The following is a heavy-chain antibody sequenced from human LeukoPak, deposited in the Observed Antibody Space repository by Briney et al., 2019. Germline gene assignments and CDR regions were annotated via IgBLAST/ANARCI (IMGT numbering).Heavy chain of an antibody. CDR1: GFPFSSYA. CDR3: AKDSSGCYDY. CDR2: ISGSGGST. J-gene: IGHJ4*02. D-gene: IGHD6-19*01. Sequence: GGALRLSCAASGFPFSSYAMSWVRQAPGKGLAGVSAISGSGGSTYYANSVKGRFTISRDNSKNTLYLQMNSLRAEDTAVYYCAKDSSGCYDYWGQGTLVTVSS. V-gene: IGHV3-23*01.